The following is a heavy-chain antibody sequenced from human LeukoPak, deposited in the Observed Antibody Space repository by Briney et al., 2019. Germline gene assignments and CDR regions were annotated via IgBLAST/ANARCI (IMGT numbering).Heavy chain of an antibody. Sequence: GGSLRLSCAASGFTVSAYAMAWVRQAPGKGLEWVSTIYDDNTYYADSVKGRFAISTVNSKNTLYLQMNSLRVDDTAVYYCAREDGKFDYWGQGTLVTVSP. CDR1: GFTVSAYA. V-gene: IGHV3-23*01. CDR2: IYDDNT. J-gene: IGHJ4*02. CDR3: AREDGKFDY.